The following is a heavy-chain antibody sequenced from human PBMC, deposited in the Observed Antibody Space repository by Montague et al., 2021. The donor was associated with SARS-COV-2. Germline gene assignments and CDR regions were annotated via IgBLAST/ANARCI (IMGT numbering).Heavy chain of an antibody. V-gene: IGHV4-39*01. CDR3: ATRTRYPQNDFGF. CDR2: IYNGGTT. D-gene: IGHD2-15*01. J-gene: IGHJ4*02. CDR1: GDSIRNSDYS. Sequence: SETLSLTCTVSGDSIRNSDYSWGWVRQSPGKGLEWIGNIYNGGTTFYNPSLKSRVTIFVDTSKNQLSLKLSSVTAADTAVYYCATRTRYPQNDFGFWGQGTLVTVSS.